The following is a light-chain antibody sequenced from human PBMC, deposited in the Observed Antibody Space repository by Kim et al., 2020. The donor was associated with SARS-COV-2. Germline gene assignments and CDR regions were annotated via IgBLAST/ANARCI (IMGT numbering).Light chain of an antibody. J-gene: IGKJ1*01. CDR1: QSVLYSSNNQNY. CDR3: QQYYSTPLT. CDR2: WAS. V-gene: IGKV4-1*01. Sequence: ATINCKSSQSVLYSSNNQNYLAWYHHKAGQPPKLLIYWASTRESGVPDRFSGSGSGTDFTLTISSLQAEDVALYYCQQYYSTPLTFGQGTKVDIK.